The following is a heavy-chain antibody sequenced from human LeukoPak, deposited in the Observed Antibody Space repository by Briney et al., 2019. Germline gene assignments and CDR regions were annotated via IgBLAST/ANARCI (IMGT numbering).Heavy chain of an antibody. D-gene: IGHD2-21*01. CDR1: GYSISSGYN. V-gene: IGHV4-38-2*01. CDR2: IDHSGST. CDR3: AKLKYCGGDCATGAFDI. Sequence: PSETLSLTCAVSGYSISSGYNWGWIRQPPGKGQWWIGSIDHSGSTYYNPSLKSRVTISVDTSKNQFSLKLSSVTAADTAVYYCAKLKYCGGDCATGAFDIWGQGTMVTVSS. J-gene: IGHJ3*02.